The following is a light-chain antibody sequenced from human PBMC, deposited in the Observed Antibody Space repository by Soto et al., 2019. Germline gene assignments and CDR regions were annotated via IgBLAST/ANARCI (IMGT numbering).Light chain of an antibody. V-gene: IGKV1-9*01. Sequence: DIQMTQSPSSLSASVGDRVTITCRPSQSISSYLNWYQQKPGKAPNLLIYAASSLQSGVPSRFSGSGSGTEFTLTISSLQPEDFATYYCQQLNSYLITFGQGTRLEIK. CDR2: AAS. CDR1: QSISSY. J-gene: IGKJ5*01. CDR3: QQLNSYLIT.